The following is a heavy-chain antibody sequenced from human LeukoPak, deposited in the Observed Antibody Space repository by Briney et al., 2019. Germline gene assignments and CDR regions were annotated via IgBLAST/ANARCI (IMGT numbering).Heavy chain of an antibody. CDR2: IYYSGST. CDR1: GGSFSGYY. V-gene: IGHV4-34*01. D-gene: IGHD6-13*01. CDR3: ARRISSSWYYFDY. Sequence: SETLSLTCAVYGGSFSGYYWSWIRQPPGKGLEWIGSIYYSGSTYYNPSLKSRVTISVDTSKNQFSLKLSSVTAGDTAVYYCARRISSSWYYFDYWGQGTLVTVSS. J-gene: IGHJ4*02.